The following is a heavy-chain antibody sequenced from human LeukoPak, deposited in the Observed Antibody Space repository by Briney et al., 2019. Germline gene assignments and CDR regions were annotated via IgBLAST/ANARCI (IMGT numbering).Heavy chain of an antibody. CDR1: GYTFTSYA. CDR3: ARGLMAADAFDI. D-gene: IGHD2-8*01. Sequence: ASVKVSCKASGYTFTSYAMHWVRQAPGQRLEWMGWINAGNGNTKYSQKFQGRVTITRDTSASTAYMELSSLRSEDTAVYYCARGLMAADAFDIWGQGTMVTVSS. V-gene: IGHV1-3*01. J-gene: IGHJ3*02. CDR2: INAGNGNT.